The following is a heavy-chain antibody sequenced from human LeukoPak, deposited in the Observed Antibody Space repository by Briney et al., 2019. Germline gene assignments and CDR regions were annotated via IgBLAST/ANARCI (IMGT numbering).Heavy chain of an antibody. J-gene: IGHJ4*02. CDR1: GYTFTSYG. D-gene: IGHD3-16*02. CDR2: ISAYNGNT. V-gene: IGHV1-18*01. Sequence: ASVKVSCKASGYTFTSYGISWVRQAPGQGLEWMVWISAYNGNTNYAQKLQGRVTMTTDTSTSTAYMELRSLRSDDTAVYYCARSPYDYVWGSYLYYWGQGTLVTVSS. CDR3: ARSPYDYVWGSYLYY.